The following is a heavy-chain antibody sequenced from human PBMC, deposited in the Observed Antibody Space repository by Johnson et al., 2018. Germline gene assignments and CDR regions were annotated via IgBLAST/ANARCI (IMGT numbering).Heavy chain of an antibody. Sequence: VQLVESGGVVVQPGGSLRLSCAASGFTFDDYTMHWVRQAPGKGLEWVSLISWDGGSTYYADAVKGRFTISRDNSKNSLYLQMNSLGAEDTAVCYCAKDPDPTGYSSGWYVGYFQHWGQGTLGTVSS. CDR1: GFTFDDYT. CDR2: ISWDGGST. CDR3: AKDPDPTGYSSGWYVGYFQH. V-gene: IGHV3-43*01. J-gene: IGHJ1*01. D-gene: IGHD6-19*01.